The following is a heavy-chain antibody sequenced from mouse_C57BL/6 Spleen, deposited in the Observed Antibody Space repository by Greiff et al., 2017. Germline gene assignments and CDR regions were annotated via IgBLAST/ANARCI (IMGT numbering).Heavy chain of an antibody. CDR1: GYTFTDYY. J-gene: IGHJ2*01. CDR2: INPNNGGT. D-gene: IGHD3-2*02. Sequence: VQLQQSGPELVKPGASVKISCKASGYTFTDYYMNWVKQSHGKSLEWIGDINPNNGGTSYNQKFKGKATLTVDKSSSKAYMELRSLTSEDSAVYDCARFDSSGYGLFDYWGQGTTLTVSS. V-gene: IGHV1-26*01. CDR3: ARFDSSGYGLFDY.